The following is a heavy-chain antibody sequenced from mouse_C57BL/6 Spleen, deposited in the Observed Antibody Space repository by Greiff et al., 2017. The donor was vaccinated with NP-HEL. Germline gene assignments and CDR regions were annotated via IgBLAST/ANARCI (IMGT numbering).Heavy chain of an antibody. Sequence: QVQLQQSGPELVKPGASVKLSCKASGYTFTSYDINWVKQRPGQGLEWIGWIYPRDGSTKYNEKFKGKATLTVDTSSSTAYMELHSLTSEDSAVYFCARGAYYYGRDYFDYWGQGTTLTVSS. D-gene: IGHD1-1*01. CDR2: IYPRDGST. J-gene: IGHJ2*01. CDR3: ARGAYYYGRDYFDY. CDR1: GYTFTSYD. V-gene: IGHV1-85*01.